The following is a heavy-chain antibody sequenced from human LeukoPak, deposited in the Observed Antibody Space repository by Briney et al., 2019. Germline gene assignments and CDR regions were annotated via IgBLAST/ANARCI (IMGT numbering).Heavy chain of an antibody. CDR2: INGDESWT. Sequence: GGSLRLSCAASGNYWMHWVRQAPGKGLVWVSHINGDESWTTYADSVKGRFTISKDNAKNTVYPQMNNLRAEDTAVYYCVSFYETYWGRGTLVTVSS. J-gene: IGHJ4*02. CDR3: VSFYETY. D-gene: IGHD2-2*01. V-gene: IGHV3-74*01. CDR1: GNYW.